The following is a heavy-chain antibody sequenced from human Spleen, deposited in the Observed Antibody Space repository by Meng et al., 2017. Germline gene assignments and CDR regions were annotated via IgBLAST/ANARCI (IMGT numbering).Heavy chain of an antibody. CDR2: INPKNGDT. D-gene: IGHD6-25*01. Sequence: ASVKVSCKASGYTFTGYYMHWVRQAPGQGLEWMGRINPKNGDTHYAQKFQARVTMTGDTSISTAYMELSGLRSDDTAMYYCARDEDISAAGKLFGDYWGQGTLVTVSS. J-gene: IGHJ4*02. CDR3: ARDEDISAAGKLFGDY. V-gene: IGHV1-2*06. CDR1: GYTFTGYY.